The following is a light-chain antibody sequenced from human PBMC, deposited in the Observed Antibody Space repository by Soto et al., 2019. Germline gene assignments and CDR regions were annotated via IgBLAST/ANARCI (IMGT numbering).Light chain of an antibody. Sequence: QPVLTQPPSVSGTPGQRVTISCSGSRSNIGSSTVHWFQQLPGTAPKLLISKDNLRPSGVPDRFSGSRSGTSGSLAISGLQSEDEAEYYCAAWDDSLNGHVFGTGTKFTVL. V-gene: IGLV1-44*01. CDR2: KDN. CDR3: AAWDDSLNGHV. CDR1: RSNIGSST. J-gene: IGLJ1*01.